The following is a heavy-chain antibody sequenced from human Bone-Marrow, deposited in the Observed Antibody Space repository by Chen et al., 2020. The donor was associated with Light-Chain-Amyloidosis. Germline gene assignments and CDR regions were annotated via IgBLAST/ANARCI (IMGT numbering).Heavy chain of an antibody. CDR1: GYSLTEVS. D-gene: IGHD1-26*01. CDR2: FDPEDGER. V-gene: IGHV1-24*01. J-gene: IGHJ4*02. CDR3: ATPWSSGAAFDY. Sequence: QVQLEQSGAEVKKPGASVKVSCKVSGYSLTEVSMHCVRQGPGKGLEWMGSFDPEDGERIYAQKFQGRVTMTEDTSTDTAYMELSSLRSEDTAVYYCATPWSSGAAFDYWGQGTLVTVSS.